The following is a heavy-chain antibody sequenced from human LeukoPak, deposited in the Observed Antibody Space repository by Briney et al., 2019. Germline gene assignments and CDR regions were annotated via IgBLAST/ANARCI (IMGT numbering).Heavy chain of an antibody. J-gene: IGHJ6*02. CDR1: GFDFSSYG. V-gene: IGHV3-30*18. CDR2: ISYDGSNE. D-gene: IGHD6-19*01. CDR3: VKDVGVEEQWLGHGSYHYNYAMDV. Sequence: LTGGSLRLSCASSGFDFSSYGMHWVRQAPGKGLEWVAVISYDGSNEYYADSVKGRFTVSRDNSKNTLYLYINSLRAEDTSVYYCVKDVGVEEQWLGHGSYHYNYAMDVWGQGTTVIVSS.